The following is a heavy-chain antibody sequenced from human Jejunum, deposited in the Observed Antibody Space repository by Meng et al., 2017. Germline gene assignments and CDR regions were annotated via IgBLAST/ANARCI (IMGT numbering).Heavy chain of an antibody. V-gene: IGHV3-21*01. D-gene: IGHD2-15*01. CDR1: GFTFSSYS. CDR3: ARCPSGNCYSGRVEAGLDY. Sequence: GESLKISCAASGFTFSSYSMSWVRQAPGKGLDWVSLISSTSGNIYYADSVKGRFTISRDNAKNSLYLQMNSLRDEDTAVYYCARCPSGNCYSGRVEAGLDYWGQGTLVTVSS. J-gene: IGHJ4*02. CDR2: ISSTSGNI.